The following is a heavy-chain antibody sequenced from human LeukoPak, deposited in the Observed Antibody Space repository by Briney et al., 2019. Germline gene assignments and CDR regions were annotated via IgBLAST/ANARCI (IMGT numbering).Heavy chain of an antibody. J-gene: IGHJ6*03. CDR3: ARSYKATNPYYYYYMDV. V-gene: IGHV1-2*02. D-gene: IGHD5-12*01. CDR1: GYTFTGYY. CDR2: INPNSGGT. Sequence: VASVKVSCKASGYTFTGYYMHWVRQAPGQGLEWMGWINPNSGGTNYAQKFQGRVTMTRDTSISTAYMELGRLRSDDTAVYYCARSYKATNPYYYYYMDVWGKGTTVTVSS.